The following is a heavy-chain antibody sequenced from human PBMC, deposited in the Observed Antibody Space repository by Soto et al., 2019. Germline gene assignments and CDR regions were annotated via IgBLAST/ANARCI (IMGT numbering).Heavy chain of an antibody. Sequence: EALSLTCSITGYSGSSNSAGWSWVRQSPSRGLEWLGRTYYRSKLYYEYAVSVRGRITINPDTSKNQYSLQLNSVTPEDTAVYFCARGEQYSGRIFEYWGQGTLVTVT. CDR2: TYYRSKLYY. CDR3: ARGEQYSGRIFEY. D-gene: IGHD1-26*01. V-gene: IGHV6-1*01. J-gene: IGHJ4*01. CDR1: GYSGSSNSAG.